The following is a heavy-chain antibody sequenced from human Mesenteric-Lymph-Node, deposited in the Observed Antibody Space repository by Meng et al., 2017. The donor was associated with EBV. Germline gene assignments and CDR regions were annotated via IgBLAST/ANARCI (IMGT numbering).Heavy chain of an antibody. CDR1: GYTFTNYG. CDR3: ATDNWFDP. V-gene: IGHV1-18*01. CDR2: INPYNGNT. Sequence: QVQLVQSGPEVKEPGASVKVSCKASGYTFTNYGISWVRQVPGQGLEWVGWINPYNGNTYYGQNVQGRVTMTTDTSTSTAYMELRSLRFDDTAVYYCATDNWFDPWGQGTLVTVSS. J-gene: IGHJ5*02.